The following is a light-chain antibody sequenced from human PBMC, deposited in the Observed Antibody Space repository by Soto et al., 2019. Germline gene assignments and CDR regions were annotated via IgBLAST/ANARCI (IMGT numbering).Light chain of an antibody. Sequence: EIVLTQSPGTLSLSPGERVTLSCRASQSINNNYLAWYQQKPGQAPRLLIYGASSRATGIPDRFSGSGSGTDFTLSISRLEPEDFAVYYCHQYNSPPLTFGGGAKVEIK. CDR2: GAS. CDR1: QSINNNY. V-gene: IGKV3-20*01. CDR3: HQYNSPPLT. J-gene: IGKJ4*01.